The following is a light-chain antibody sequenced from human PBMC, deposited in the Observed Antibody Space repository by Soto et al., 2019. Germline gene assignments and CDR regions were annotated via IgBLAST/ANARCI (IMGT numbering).Light chain of an antibody. CDR2: DAS. V-gene: IGKV3-11*01. Sequence: EIVLTQSPATLSLSPGERATLSCRASRSISSYLAWYQQKPGQAPRLLIYDASNRATGIPARFSGSGSGTDFTLTISSLEPEDFAIYYCQQRTSAPSFGPGTKVDFK. J-gene: IGKJ3*01. CDR3: QQRTSAPS. CDR1: RSISSY.